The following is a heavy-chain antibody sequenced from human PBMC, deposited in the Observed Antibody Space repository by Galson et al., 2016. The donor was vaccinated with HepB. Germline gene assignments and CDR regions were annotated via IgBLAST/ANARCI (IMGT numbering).Heavy chain of an antibody. CDR2: MYNSGIT. Sequence: SETLSLTCTVSGGSISGSNYYWGWIRQPPGKGLEWMGSMYNSGITHYNPSLKSRVTISVDTSKMQFSLGLSSVTAADTAVYYCARHMGRGVIYGMDVWGQGTTVTVSS. CDR1: GGSISGSNYY. D-gene: IGHD3-10*01. V-gene: IGHV4-39*01. J-gene: IGHJ6*02. CDR3: ARHMGRGVIYGMDV.